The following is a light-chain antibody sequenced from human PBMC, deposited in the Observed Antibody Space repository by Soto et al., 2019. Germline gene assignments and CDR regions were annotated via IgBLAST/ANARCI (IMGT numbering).Light chain of an antibody. CDR1: QSISSW. Sequence: DIQMTQSPSTLSASVGDRVTITCRASQSISSWLAWYQQKPGKAPKLLIYDASSLESGVPSRFSGSGSGTEFTLTSSSLHPDDFATYYCQQYNSYPTFGQGTKVEIK. V-gene: IGKV1-5*01. CDR2: DAS. J-gene: IGKJ1*01. CDR3: QQYNSYPT.